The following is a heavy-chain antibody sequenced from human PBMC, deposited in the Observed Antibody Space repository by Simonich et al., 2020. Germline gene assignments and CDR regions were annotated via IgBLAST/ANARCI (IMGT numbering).Heavy chain of an antibody. Sequence: EVQLVQSGAEVKKPGESLKISCKGSGYSFTSYWIGWVRQMPGKVLEWREIIYPDDSDTRYSPSFHGKITISADKSISTAYLQWSSLKASDTAMYYCARQLNDFDIWGQGTMVTVSS. CDR3: ARQLNDFDI. CDR2: IYPDDSDT. V-gene: IGHV5-51*01. CDR1: GYSFTSYW. D-gene: IGHD1-1*01. J-gene: IGHJ3*02.